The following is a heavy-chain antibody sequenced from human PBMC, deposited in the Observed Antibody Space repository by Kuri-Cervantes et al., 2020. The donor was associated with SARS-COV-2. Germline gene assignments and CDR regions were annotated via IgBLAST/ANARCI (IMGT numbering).Heavy chain of an antibody. CDR3: ATAVREPFGGY. CDR1: GFTFGSYA. V-gene: IGHV3-48*01. J-gene: IGHJ4*02. Sequence: GESLKISCAASGFTFGSYAMNWVRQAPGKGLEWVSYTSSSSSAIYYPDSVKGRFTMSSDNAKNSLYLQMNTLRAEDTAVYYCATAVREPFGGYWGQGTLVTVSS. CDR2: TSSSSSAI. D-gene: IGHD3-16*01.